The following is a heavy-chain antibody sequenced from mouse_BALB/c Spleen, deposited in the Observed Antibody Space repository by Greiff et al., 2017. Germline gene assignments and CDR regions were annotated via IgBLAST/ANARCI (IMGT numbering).Heavy chain of an antibody. CDR2: IFPGSGNT. V-gene: IGHV1-66*01. D-gene: IGHD1-1*01. CDR1: GYSFTSYY. J-gene: IGHJ3*01. Sequence: QVQLQQSGPELVKPGASVKISCKASGYSFTSYYIHWVKQRPGQGLEWIGWIFPGSGNTKYNEKFKGKATLTADTSSSTAYMQLSSLTSEDSAVYFCARVNYYGSEFAYWGQGTLVTVS. CDR3: ARVNYYGSEFAY.